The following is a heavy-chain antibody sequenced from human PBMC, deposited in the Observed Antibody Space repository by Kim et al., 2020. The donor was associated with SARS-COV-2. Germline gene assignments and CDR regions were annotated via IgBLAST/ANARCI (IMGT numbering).Heavy chain of an antibody. Sequence: AQKFKGRVTITADESTSTAYMELRSLRSEDTAVYYCASRSLIAVAGTLDYWGQGTLVTVSS. CDR3: ASRSLIAVAGTLDY. D-gene: IGHD6-19*01. J-gene: IGHJ4*02. V-gene: IGHV1-69*01.